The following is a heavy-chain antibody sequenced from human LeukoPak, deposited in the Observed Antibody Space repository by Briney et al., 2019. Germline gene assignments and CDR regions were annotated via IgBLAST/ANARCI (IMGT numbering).Heavy chain of an antibody. CDR1: GFTFSSYA. J-gene: IGHJ6*04. CDR2: ISYDGSNK. V-gene: IGHV3-30*04. Sequence: GGSLRLSCAASGFTFSSYAIQWVRQAPGKGLEWVAAISYDGSNKYYADSVKCRFTISRYNYKNTLYLQMKSLRAEDTAVYYCATDLKARIAAAGPRYYYYYYGMDVWGKGTTVTVSS. D-gene: IGHD6-13*01. CDR3: ATDLKARIAAAGPRYYYYYYGMDV.